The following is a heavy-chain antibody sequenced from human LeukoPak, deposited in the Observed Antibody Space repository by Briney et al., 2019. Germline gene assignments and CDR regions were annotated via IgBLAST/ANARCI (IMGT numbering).Heavy chain of an antibody. CDR3: ARLGEDYYDSSGYRYYFDY. J-gene: IGHJ4*02. CDR1: GYSFTSYW. CDR2: IYPGDSDT. D-gene: IGHD3-22*01. V-gene: IGHV5-51*01. Sequence: GESLKISCKGSGYSFTSYWIGWVRPMPGKGLEWMGIIYPGDSDTRYSPSFQGQVTISADKSISTAYLQWSSLKASDTAMYYCARLGEDYYDSSGYRYYFDYWGQGTLVTVSS.